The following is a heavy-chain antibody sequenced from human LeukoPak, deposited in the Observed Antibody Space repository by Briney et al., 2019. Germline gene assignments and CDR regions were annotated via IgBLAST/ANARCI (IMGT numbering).Heavy chain of an antibody. Sequence: SQTLSLTCTVSGGSISSGGYYWSWVRQHPGKGLEWIGYIYYSGSTYYNPSLKSRVTISVDTSKNQFSLKLSSVTAADTAVYYCATMGPKSSTLYYYYGMDVWGQGTTVTVSS. CDR2: IYYSGST. V-gene: IGHV4-31*03. D-gene: IGHD2-2*01. CDR3: ATMGPKSSTLYYYYGMDV. CDR1: GGSISSGGYY. J-gene: IGHJ6*02.